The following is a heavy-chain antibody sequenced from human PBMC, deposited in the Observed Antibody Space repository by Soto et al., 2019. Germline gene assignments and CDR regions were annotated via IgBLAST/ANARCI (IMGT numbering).Heavy chain of an antibody. CDR2: IYYSGST. J-gene: IGHJ6*02. CDR1: GGSISSGGYY. D-gene: IGHD3-3*01. Sequence: SETLSLTCTVSGGSISSGGYYWSWIRQHPGKGLEWIGYIYYSGSTYYNPSLKSRVTISVDTSKNQFSLKLSSVTAADTAVYYCARDRFTIFGVVTSPQNYYYYGMDVWGQGTTVTVSS. CDR3: ARDRFTIFGVVTSPQNYYYYGMDV. V-gene: IGHV4-31*03.